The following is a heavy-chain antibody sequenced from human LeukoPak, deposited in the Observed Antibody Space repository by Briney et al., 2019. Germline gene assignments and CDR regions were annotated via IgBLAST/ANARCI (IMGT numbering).Heavy chain of an antibody. V-gene: IGHV3-30*02. CDR1: GFSFNSYG. J-gene: IGHJ5*02. CDR2: IRYDGSYK. D-gene: IGHD6-6*01. CDR3: AQDGLGNSYIWCDR. Sequence: GGSLRLSCAASGFSFNSYGMHWVRQAPGKGLEWVAFIRYDGSYKFYADSVKGRFTISRDNSKNTLYLQMNSLRPEDTAVYYCAQDGLGNSYIWCDRWGQGTLVTVSS.